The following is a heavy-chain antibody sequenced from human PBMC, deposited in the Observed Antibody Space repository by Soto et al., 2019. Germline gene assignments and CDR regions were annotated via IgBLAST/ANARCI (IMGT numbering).Heavy chain of an antibody. D-gene: IGHD6-6*01. J-gene: IGHJ5*02. CDR2: INPSGGST. Sequence: ASVKVSFKASGYTFTSYYMHWVRQAPGQGLEWMGIINPSGGSTSYAQKFQGRVTMTRDTSTSTVYMELSSLRSEDTAVYYCASEGGHIAARTPGWFDPWGQGTLVTVSS. CDR1: GYTFTSYY. V-gene: IGHV1-46*01. CDR3: ASEGGHIAARTPGWFDP.